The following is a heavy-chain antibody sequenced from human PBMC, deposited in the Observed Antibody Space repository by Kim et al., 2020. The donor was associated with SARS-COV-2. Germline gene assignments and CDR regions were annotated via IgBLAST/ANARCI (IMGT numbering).Heavy chain of an antibody. CDR1: GGSFNDFY. CDR2: INHSGST. D-gene: IGHD1-1*01. Sequence: SETLSLTCAVYGGSFNDFYWNWIRQSPGKGLEWIGEINHSGSTNYNPSLRSRLTISVDTPRNQFSLKLRSVTAADMAVYYCARGVRGGGYNSPWGQGTLVTVSS. CDR3: ARGVRGGGYNSP. V-gene: IGHV4-34*01. J-gene: IGHJ5*02.